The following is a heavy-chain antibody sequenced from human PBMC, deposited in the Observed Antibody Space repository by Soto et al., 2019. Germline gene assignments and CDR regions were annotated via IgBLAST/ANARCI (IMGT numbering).Heavy chain of an antibody. CDR3: ARVFRAPNWFDP. CDR2: IYHSGST. J-gene: IGHJ5*02. D-gene: IGHD3-10*01. CDR1: GGSISSGGYS. Sequence: LSLTCAVSGGSISSGGYSWSWIRQPPGKGLEWIGYIYHSGSTYYNPSLKSRVTISVDRSKNQFSLKLSSVTAADTAVYYCARVFRAPNWFDPWGQGTLVTVSS. V-gene: IGHV4-30-2*01.